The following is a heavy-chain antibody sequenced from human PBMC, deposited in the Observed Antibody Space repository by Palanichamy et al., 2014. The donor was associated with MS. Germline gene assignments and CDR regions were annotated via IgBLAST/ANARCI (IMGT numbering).Heavy chain of an antibody. CDR2: ISYDGYNK. Sequence: QVQLVESGGGVVQPGRSLRLPCAASGFTFSTYAIHWVRQAPGKGLEWVAFISYDGYNKYNSDSVKGRFTISRDNSKNTLYLQMNSLRAEDTAMYYCARDDYSDFSFDYWGQGTLVTVSS. D-gene: IGHD4-11*01. CDR1: GFTFSTYA. J-gene: IGHJ4*02. CDR3: ARDDYSDFSFDY. V-gene: IGHV3-30-3*01.